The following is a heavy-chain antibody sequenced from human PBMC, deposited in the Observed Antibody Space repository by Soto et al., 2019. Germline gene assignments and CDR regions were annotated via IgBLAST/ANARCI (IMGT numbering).Heavy chain of an antibody. CDR2: IIPIFVTA. CDR1: GGTFSSYA. J-gene: IGHJ6*02. Sequence: QVQLVQSGAEVKKPGSSVKVSCKASGGTFSSYAISWVRQAPGQGLEWMGGIIPIFVTANYAQKFQGRVKLTVDESASTADMELSSLRSEDTAVYYCAGSDGRGSSWYRRRAYYDCGMDVWGQGTTVTVSS. D-gene: IGHD6-13*01. V-gene: IGHV1-69*01. CDR3: AGSDGRGSSWYRRRAYYDCGMDV.